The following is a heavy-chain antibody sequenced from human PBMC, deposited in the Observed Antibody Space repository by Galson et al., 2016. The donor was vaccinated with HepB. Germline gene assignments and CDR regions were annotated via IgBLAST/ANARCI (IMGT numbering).Heavy chain of an antibody. CDR2: IHPGDSDT. D-gene: IGHD3-9*01. CDR3: ARPPETHDDVLTTYYTFAS. V-gene: IGHV5-51*01. Sequence: QSGAEVKKPGESLKISCLGSGYNFSNYWIGWLRQMPGKGLEWMGIIHPGDSDTRYSPSFQGQVPISADKSITTAFLQWSSLEASDTAMYYCARPPETHDDVLTTYYTFASWGQGTLVTVSS. J-gene: IGHJ4*02. CDR1: GYNFSNYW.